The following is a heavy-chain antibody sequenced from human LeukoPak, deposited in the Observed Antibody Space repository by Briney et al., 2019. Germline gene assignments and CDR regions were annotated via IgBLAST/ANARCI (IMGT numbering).Heavy chain of an antibody. CDR2: IQYDGNNI. CDR3: AKDPGYSSSWYANFDY. D-gene: IGHD6-13*01. J-gene: IGHJ4*02. CDR1: GFSFRDYG. V-gene: IGHV3-30*02. Sequence: TGGSLRLSCTTSGFSFRDYGMHWVRQASGKGLELVAFIQYDGNNIYYADSVKGRFTISRDNSKNTLYLQMDSLRAEDTAVYYCAKDPGYSSSWYANFDYWGQGTLVTVSS.